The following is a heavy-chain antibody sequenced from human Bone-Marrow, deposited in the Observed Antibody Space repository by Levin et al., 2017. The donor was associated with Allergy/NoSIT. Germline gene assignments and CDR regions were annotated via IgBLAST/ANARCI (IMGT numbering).Heavy chain of an antibody. CDR1: EFTFGNYA. CDR3: ATRPAAAGASPLVAFDI. J-gene: IGHJ3*02. D-gene: IGHD6-13*01. V-gene: IGHV3-23*01. Sequence: LSLTCAASEFTFGNYAMSWARQAPGKGLEWVSAISGTGGSTYYADSVKGRFTISRDNSRNTLYLQMNSLRPEDTAVYYCATRPAAAGASPLVAFDIWGQGTMVTVSS. CDR2: ISGTGGST.